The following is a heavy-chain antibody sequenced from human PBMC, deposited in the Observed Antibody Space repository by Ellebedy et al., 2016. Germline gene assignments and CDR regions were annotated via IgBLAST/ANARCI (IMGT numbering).Heavy chain of an antibody. D-gene: IGHD2-8*01. CDR1: GGSFSGYY. CDR3: ARMHRYCTNGVCYTDFDY. Sequence: SETLSLXCAVYGGSFSGYYWSWIRQPPGKGLEWIGEINHSGSTNYNPSLKSRVTISVDTSKNQFSLKLSSVTAADTAVYYCARMHRYCTNGVCYTDFDYWGQGTLVTVSS. CDR2: INHSGST. V-gene: IGHV4-34*01. J-gene: IGHJ4*02.